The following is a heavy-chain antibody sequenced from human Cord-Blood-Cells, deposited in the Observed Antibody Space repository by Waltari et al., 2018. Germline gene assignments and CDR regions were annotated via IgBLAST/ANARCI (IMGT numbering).Heavy chain of an antibody. CDR3: ARGTVPDFWSGYKYYFDY. CDR2: IYYSGST. Sequence: LSLTYTVSGGSISSSSYYWGWIRQPPGKGLEWIGSIYYSGSTYYNPSLKSRVTISVDTSKNQFSLKLSSVTAADTAVYYCARGTVPDFWSGYKYYFDYWGQGTLVTVSS. J-gene: IGHJ4*02. D-gene: IGHD3-3*01. V-gene: IGHV4-39*01. CDR1: GGSISSSSYY.